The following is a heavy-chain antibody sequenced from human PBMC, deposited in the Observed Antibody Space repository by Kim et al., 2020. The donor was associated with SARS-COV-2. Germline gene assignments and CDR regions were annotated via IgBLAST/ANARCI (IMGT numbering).Heavy chain of an antibody. CDR3: ARAQYSSSSGNWFDP. V-gene: IGHV3-21*01. Sequence: DAVKGQFTISRDNAKNSLYLQMNSLRAEDTAVYYCARAQYSSSSGNWFDPWGQGTLVTVSS. J-gene: IGHJ5*02. D-gene: IGHD6-6*01.